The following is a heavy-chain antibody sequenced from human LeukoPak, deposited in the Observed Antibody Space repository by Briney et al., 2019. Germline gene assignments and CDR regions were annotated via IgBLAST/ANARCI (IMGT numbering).Heavy chain of an antibody. CDR2: ISAAGGSL. D-gene: IGHD3-22*01. CDR3: ARILGPMIVVAPPDY. CDR1: GFSFSDYA. J-gene: IGHJ4*02. V-gene: IGHV3-23*01. Sequence: GGSLRLSCAASGFSFSDYAMSWVRQAPGKGLEWVSTISAAGGSLYYAGSVKGRLTISRDNSKNTLYLQMKGLRVEDTALYYCARILGPMIVVAPPDYWGQGTLVTVSS.